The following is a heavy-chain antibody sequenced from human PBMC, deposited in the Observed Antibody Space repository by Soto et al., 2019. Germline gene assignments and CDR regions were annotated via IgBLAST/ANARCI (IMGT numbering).Heavy chain of an antibody. J-gene: IGHJ3*02. Sequence: GGSLRLSCAASGFTFSSYAMHWVRQAPGKGLEWVAVISYDGSNKYYADSVKGRFTISRDNSKNTLYLQMNSLRAEDTAVYYCARDSLGRGYDFHIWGQGTMVTVSS. CDR2: ISYDGSNK. CDR3: ARDSLGRGYDFHI. CDR1: GFTFSSYA. D-gene: IGHD3-3*01. V-gene: IGHV3-30-3*01.